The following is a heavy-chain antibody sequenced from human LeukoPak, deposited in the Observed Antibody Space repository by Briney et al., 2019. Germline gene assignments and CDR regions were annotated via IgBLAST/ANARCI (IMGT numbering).Heavy chain of an antibody. Sequence: GGSLRLSCAASGFTFSGYVMHWVRQAPGKGLEWLAVIWNDGSNKYFADSVKGRFTISRDSSKNTLYLQMNSLRAEDTAVYYCASATGDNDAFDIWGQGTMVTVSS. CDR3: ASATGDNDAFDI. CDR2: IWNDGSNK. V-gene: IGHV3-33*01. CDR1: GFTFSGYV. J-gene: IGHJ3*02. D-gene: IGHD7-27*01.